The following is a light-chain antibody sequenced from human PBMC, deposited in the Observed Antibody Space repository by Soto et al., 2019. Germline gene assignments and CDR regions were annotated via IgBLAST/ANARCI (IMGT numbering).Light chain of an antibody. V-gene: IGKV3D-15*01. Sequence: EIVMTQSPATRSVTPGERANLSCMASESLSSNVAWYQQKPGQVPRLLIYGASTRATGIPARFSGSRSGTEFTLTISSLQSEDFAVYYCQQYNNWPFTFGPGTKVDIK. CDR1: ESLSSN. CDR3: QQYNNWPFT. CDR2: GAS. J-gene: IGKJ3*01.